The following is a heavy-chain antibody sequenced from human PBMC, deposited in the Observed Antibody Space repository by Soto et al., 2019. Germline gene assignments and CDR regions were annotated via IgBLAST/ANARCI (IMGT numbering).Heavy chain of an antibody. CDR3: AREEQTGANYYLDY. Sequence: QVRLVQSGAEVKKPGASVKVSCKASGYTFTGYYIHWVRQAPGQGLEWMGSISPHSGGPNYAQRFQGRVTMTRDTSMTTVYMEMSGLTSDDTAVYYCAREEQTGANYYLDYWGRGTLVTVSS. CDR2: ISPHSGGP. V-gene: IGHV1-2*02. CDR1: GYTFTGYY. D-gene: IGHD7-27*01. J-gene: IGHJ4*02.